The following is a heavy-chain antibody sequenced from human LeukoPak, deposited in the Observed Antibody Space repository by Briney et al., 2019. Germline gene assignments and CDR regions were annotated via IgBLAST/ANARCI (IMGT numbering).Heavy chain of an antibody. D-gene: IGHD3-10*01. CDR3: AKEGVGPSHFTY. J-gene: IGHJ4*02. V-gene: IGHV3-30*02. CDR1: GFTFSSYG. Sequence: PGGSLRLSCAASGFTFSSYGMHWVRQAPGKGLEWAAFIRYDGSNKYYADSVKGRFTISRDNSKNTLYLQMNSLRAEDTAVYYCAKEGVGPSHFTYWGQEPWVTVSS. CDR2: IRYDGSNK.